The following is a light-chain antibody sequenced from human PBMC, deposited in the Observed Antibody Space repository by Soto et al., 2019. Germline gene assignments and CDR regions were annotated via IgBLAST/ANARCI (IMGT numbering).Light chain of an antibody. CDR2: DAS. V-gene: IGKV3-11*01. Sequence: EIVLTQSPATLSLSPGERATLSCRASQSVSSYLAWYQQKPGQAPRLLIYDASNRATGIPARFSGSGSGTDFPLTIRRLEPEDFAVYYCQQRSKWPRLTFGGGTKVEIK. J-gene: IGKJ4*01. CDR3: QQRSKWPRLT. CDR1: QSVSSY.